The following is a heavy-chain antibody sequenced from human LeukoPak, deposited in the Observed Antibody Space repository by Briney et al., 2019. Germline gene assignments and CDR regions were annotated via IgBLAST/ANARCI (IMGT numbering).Heavy chain of an antibody. CDR1: SDSISSGDYY. CDR3: AREHKSYGDYPYYFDS. J-gene: IGHJ4*02. D-gene: IGHD4-17*01. V-gene: IGHV4-30-4*01. Sequence: SSETLSLTCTVSSDSISSGDYYWSWIRQPAGKCLEFIGYINKNGVTYYNPPLKSRVSISIDTSKNQFSLKLSSVTAADTAVYFSAREHKSYGDYPYYFDSWGQGTLVTVSS. CDR2: INKNGVT.